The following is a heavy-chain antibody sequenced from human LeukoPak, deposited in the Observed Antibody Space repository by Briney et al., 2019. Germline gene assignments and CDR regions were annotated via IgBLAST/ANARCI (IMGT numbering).Heavy chain of an antibody. V-gene: IGHV4-34*01. J-gene: IGHJ6*03. CDR3: ARHVRGIAVAGRYYHYYMDV. Sequence: PSETPSLTCAVYGGSFSGYYWSWIRQPPGKGLEWIGEINHSGSTNYNPSLKSRVTISVDTSKNQFSLKLSSVTAADTAVYYCARHVRGIAVAGRYYHYYMDVWGKGTTVTISS. CDR2: INHSGST. D-gene: IGHD6-19*01. CDR1: GGSFSGYY.